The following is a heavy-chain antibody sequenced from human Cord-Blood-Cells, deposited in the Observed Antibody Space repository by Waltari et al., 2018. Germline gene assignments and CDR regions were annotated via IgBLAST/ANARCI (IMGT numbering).Heavy chain of an antibody. J-gene: IGHJ4*02. CDR3: AKGTKWELLIDY. CDR2: ISYDGSNK. Sequence: QVQLVESGGGVVQPGRSLRLSCAASGFTFSSYGMLWVRQAPGKGVEWVAVISYDGSNKYYADSVKGRFTISRDNSKNTLYLQMNSLRAEDMAVYYCAKGTKWELLIDYWGQGTLVTVSS. CDR1: GFTFSSYG. D-gene: IGHD1-26*01. V-gene: IGHV3-30*18.